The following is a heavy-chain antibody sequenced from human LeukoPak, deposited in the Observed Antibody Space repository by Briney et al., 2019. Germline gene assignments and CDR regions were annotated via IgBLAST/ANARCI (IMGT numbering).Heavy chain of an antibody. CDR2: SSVYNGNT. V-gene: IGHV1-18*01. J-gene: IGHJ4*02. D-gene: IGHD1-1*01. CDR3: AKGRRVDADDHFDY. Sequence: ASVKVSCKASGYTFTSYGISWVRQAPGQGLEWMGWSSVYNGNTNYAQKFQGRVTMTTDTTTSTAYMELRTLMSDDTAVYYCAKGRRVDADDHFDYWGQGTLVTVSS. CDR1: GYTFTSYG.